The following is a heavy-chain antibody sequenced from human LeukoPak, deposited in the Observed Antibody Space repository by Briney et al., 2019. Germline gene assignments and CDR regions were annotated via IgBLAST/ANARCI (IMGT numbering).Heavy chain of an antibody. CDR2: IYYSGST. Sequence: SETLSLTCTVSGGSISSSSYYWGWIRQPPGKGLEWIGSIYYSGSTYYNPSLKSRVTISVDTSKNQFSLKLSSVTAADTAVYCCAIQGDSSGWYWGQGTLVTVSS. CDR3: AIQGDSSGWY. V-gene: IGHV4-39*01. D-gene: IGHD6-19*01. CDR1: GGSISSSSYY. J-gene: IGHJ4*02.